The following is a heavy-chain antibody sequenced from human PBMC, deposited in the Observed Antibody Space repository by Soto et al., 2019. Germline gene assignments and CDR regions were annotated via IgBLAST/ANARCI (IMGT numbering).Heavy chain of an antibody. J-gene: IGHJ3*02. Sequence: QVQLQQWGAGLLKSSETLSLTCAFYGGSFSGYYWSRIRQPPGKGLEWLGDINPSGSTNYNPSLKSRVIMSVDTSKKQFSLNVTSVTAADTAVYYCARGARRRPPRDAFDIWGQGTMVTVSS. CDR2: INPSGST. V-gene: IGHV4-34*01. CDR1: GGSFSGYY. CDR3: ARGARRRPPRDAFDI.